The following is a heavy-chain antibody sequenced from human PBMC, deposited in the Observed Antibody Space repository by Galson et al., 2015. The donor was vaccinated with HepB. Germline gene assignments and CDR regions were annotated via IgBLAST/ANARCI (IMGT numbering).Heavy chain of an antibody. J-gene: IGHJ3*02. CDR1: GFSFSNYA. CDR3: ARWSSHRDAFDI. CDR2: ISNNGGST. Sequence: SLRLSCAASGFSFSNYAMHWVRQAPGKGLEYVSAISNNGGSTYYGNSVKGRFTISRDNSKNTLYLQMGSLINEDMGVYYCARWSSHRDAFDIWGQGTTVTVSS. D-gene: IGHD1-26*01. V-gene: IGHV3-64*01.